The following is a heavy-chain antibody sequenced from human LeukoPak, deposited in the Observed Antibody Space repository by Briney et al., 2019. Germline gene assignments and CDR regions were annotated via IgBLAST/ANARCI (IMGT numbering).Heavy chain of an antibody. CDR3: AREGVDTAMDYYYGMDV. V-gene: IGHV1-2*02. J-gene: IGHJ6*02. CDR1: GYTFTGYY. CDR2: INPNSGGT. D-gene: IGHD5-18*01. Sequence: ASVKVSCKASGYTFTGYYMHWVRQAPGQGLEWMGWINPNSGGTNYAQKFQGRVTMTRDTSISTAYMELSRLRSDDTAVYYCAREGVDTAMDYYYGMDVWGQGTTVTVPS.